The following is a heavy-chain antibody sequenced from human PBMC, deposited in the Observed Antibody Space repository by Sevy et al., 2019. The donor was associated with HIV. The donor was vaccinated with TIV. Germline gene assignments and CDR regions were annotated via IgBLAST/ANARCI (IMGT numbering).Heavy chain of an antibody. V-gene: IGHV3-7*01. J-gene: IGHJ3*02. CDR2: IDQDGSDK. D-gene: IGHD3-16*01. Sequence: GGSLRLSCVASAFTFSNDWMTWVRQAPGKGLEWVANIDQDGSDKRYVDSVRGRFTISRDNANNFLYLQMSSLRADDTAVYYCARAGGWGNINHSNQILDIWGHGTKVTVSS. CDR3: ARAGGWGNINHSNQILDI. CDR1: AFTFSNDW.